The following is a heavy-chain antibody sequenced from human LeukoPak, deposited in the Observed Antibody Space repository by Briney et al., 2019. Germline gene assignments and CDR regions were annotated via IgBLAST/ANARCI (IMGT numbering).Heavy chain of an antibody. D-gene: IGHD3-22*01. CDR2: IYYSGST. CDR3: ASAVFHPYYYDSSGYWFDY. Sequence: PSETLSLTCTVSGGSISSGGYYWSWLRQHPGKGLEWIGYIYYSGSTYYNPSLKSRVTISVDTSKNQFSLKLSSVTAADTAVYYCASAVFHPYYYDSSGYWFDYWGQGTLVTVSS. CDR1: GGSISSGGYY. V-gene: IGHV4-31*03. J-gene: IGHJ4*02.